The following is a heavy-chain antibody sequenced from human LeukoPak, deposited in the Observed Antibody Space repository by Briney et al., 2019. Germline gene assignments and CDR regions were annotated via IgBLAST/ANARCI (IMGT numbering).Heavy chain of an antibody. CDR2: IYYSGST. CDR3: ARDLAYFDY. J-gene: IGHJ4*02. CDR1: GGSISSYY. Sequence: SETLSLTCTVSGGSISSYYWSWIRQPPGKGLEWIGYIYYSGSTNYNPSLKSRVTISVDTSKNQFSLKLSSVTAADTAVYYCARDLAYFDYWGQGTLVTVSS. V-gene: IGHV4-59*01.